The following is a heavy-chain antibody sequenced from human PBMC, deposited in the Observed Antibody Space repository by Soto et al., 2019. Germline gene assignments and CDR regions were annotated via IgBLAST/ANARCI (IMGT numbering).Heavy chain of an antibody. V-gene: IGHV3-49*03. Sequence: GGSLRLSCTASGFTFGDYAMSWFRQAPGKGLEWVGFIRSKAYGGTTEYAASVKGRFTISRDDSKSIAYLQMNSLKTEDTAVYYCTRDLTMVRGGVGSYYYYYYYMDVWGKGTTVTVSS. CDR1: GFTFGDYA. J-gene: IGHJ6*03. CDR2: IRSKAYGGTT. CDR3: TRDLTMVRGGVGSYYYYYYYMDV. D-gene: IGHD3-10*01.